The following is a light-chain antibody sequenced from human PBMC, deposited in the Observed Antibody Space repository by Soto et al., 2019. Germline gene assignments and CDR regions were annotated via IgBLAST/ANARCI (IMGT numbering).Light chain of an antibody. CDR1: QSVASN. Sequence: EIVMTQSPASLSVSPGDGATLSCRASQSVASNVAWYQQKPGQGPRLLIHGASTRAVGVPARFSGSGSGTDFTLTINSLQSEDFAVYYCQQYHTWPPQYPFGQGKKLQIK. V-gene: IGKV3-15*01. CDR2: GAS. CDR3: QQYHTWPPQYP. J-gene: IGKJ2*01.